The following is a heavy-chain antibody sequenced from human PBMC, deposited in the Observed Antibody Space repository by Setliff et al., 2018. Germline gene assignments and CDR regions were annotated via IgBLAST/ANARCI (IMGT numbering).Heavy chain of an antibody. V-gene: IGHV1-2*02. J-gene: IGHJ4*02. D-gene: IGHD3-16*01. Sequence: ASVKVSCKASGNRFTDYFLHWVRQAPGQGLEWMGWINPNSGDTHSAQKFQGRVTMTRDTSTSTVYMELCSLRTEDTAVYYCARGYYDSYARYYVVGDYWGQGTPVTVSS. CDR1: GNRFTDYF. CDR3: ARGYYDSYARYYVVGDY. CDR2: INPNSGDT.